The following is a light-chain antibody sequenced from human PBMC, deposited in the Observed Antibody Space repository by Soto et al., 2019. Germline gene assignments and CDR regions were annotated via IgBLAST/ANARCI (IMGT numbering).Light chain of an antibody. CDR1: SSDVGSYNL. CDR3: SSYTSSSTLDV. CDR2: EGS. V-gene: IGLV2-14*02. J-gene: IGLJ1*01. Sequence: QSVLTQPASVSGSPEQSITISCTGTSSDVGSYNLVSWYQQYPGKAPKLIIYEGSERPSGISNRFSGSKSGNTASLTISGLQAEDEADYYCSSYTSSSTLDVFGTGTKVTVL.